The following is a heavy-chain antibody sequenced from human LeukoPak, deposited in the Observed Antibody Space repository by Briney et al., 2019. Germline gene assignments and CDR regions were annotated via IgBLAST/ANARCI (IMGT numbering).Heavy chain of an antibody. Sequence: PGRSLRLSCAASGFTFSSYGMHWVRQAPGKGLEWVAVISYDGSNKYYADSVKGRFTISRDNSKNTLYLQMNSLRAEDTAVYYCAKMGGGSGYSSPYWGQGTLVTVSS. J-gene: IGHJ4*02. D-gene: IGHD5-18*01. V-gene: IGHV3-30*18. CDR3: AKMGGGSGYSSPY. CDR2: ISYDGSNK. CDR1: GFTFSSYG.